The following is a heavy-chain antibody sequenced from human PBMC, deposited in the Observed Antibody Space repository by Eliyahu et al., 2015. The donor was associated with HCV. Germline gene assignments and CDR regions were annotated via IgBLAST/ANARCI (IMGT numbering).Heavy chain of an antibody. CDR1: TFTSYG. CDR3: AKDQNTINGWYRIYYYYGMDV. CDR2: ISYDGSSK. J-gene: IGHJ6*02. D-gene: IGHD6-19*01. Sequence: TFTSYGMHWVRQAPGKGLEWVAVISYDGSSKYYADSVKGRFTISRDNSKNTLYLQMNSLRAEDTAVYYCAKDQNTINGWYRIYYYYGMDVWGQGTTVTVSS. V-gene: IGHV3-30*18.